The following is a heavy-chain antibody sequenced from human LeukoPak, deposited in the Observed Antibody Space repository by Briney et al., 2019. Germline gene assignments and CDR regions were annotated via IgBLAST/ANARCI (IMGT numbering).Heavy chain of an antibody. CDR1: GGTFISYA. CDR3: ARGAGYLATAFDI. J-gene: IGHJ3*02. D-gene: IGHD5-12*01. V-gene: IGHV1-69*05. Sequence: SVKVSCKASGGTFISYAISWVRQAPGQGLEWMGGIIPIFGTANYAQKFQGRVTITTDESTSTAYMELSSLRSEDTAVYYCARGAGYLATAFDIWGQGTMVTVSS. CDR2: IIPIFGTA.